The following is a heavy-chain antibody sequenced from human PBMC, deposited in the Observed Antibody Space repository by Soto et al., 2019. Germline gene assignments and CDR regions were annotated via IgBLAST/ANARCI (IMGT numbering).Heavy chain of an antibody. CDR1: GYTFTSYG. D-gene: IGHD2-2*01. J-gene: IGHJ4*02. CDR3: AIYHLELFRFDY. CDR2: ISAYNGNT. V-gene: IGHV1-18*01. Sequence: ASVKVSCKASGYTFTSYGISWVRQAPGQGLEWMGWISAYNGNTNYAQQFQGRVTMTTDTSTSTAYMELRSLRSDDTAMYFCAIYHLELFRFDYWGQGTLVTVSS.